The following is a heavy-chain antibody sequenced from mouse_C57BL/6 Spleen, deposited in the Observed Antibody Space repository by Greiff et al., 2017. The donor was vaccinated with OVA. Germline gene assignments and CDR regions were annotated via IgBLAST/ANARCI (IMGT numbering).Heavy chain of an antibody. D-gene: IGHD2-4*01. J-gene: IGHJ2*01. CDR3: ARILMITTWYFDY. CDR1: GFTFSSYA. CDR2: ISDGGSYT. Sequence: EVQLVESGGGLVKPGGSLKLSCAASGFTFSSYAMSWVRQTPEKRLEWVATISDGGSYTYYPDNVKGRFTISRDNAKNNLYLQMSHLKSEDTAMYDCARILMITTWYFDYWGQGTTLTVSS. V-gene: IGHV5-4*01.